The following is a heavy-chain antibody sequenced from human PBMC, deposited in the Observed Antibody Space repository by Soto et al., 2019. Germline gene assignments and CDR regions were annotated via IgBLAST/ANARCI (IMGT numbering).Heavy chain of an antibody. D-gene: IGHD7-27*01. V-gene: IGHV4-59*01. J-gene: IGHJ6*02. CDR2: ISYTGRT. CDR1: GGSISSYY. CDR3: AREWGLLPYYVMNV. Sequence: TSETLSLTCTVSGGSISSYYWTWLRQPPGKGLEWIGYISYTGRTKYNPSLQSRVTISVDTSKNDFSLNLSSVTAADTAVYFCAREWGLLPYYVMNVWGQGTAVTVSS.